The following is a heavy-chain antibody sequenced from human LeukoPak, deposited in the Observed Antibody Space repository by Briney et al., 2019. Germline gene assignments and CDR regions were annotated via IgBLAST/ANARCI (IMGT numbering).Heavy chain of an antibody. D-gene: IGHD3-3*02. CDR1: GYSISSGFY. J-gene: IGHJ3*01. V-gene: IGHV4-38-2*02. CDR3: ARARSGISAFDF. Sequence: SETLSLTCTASGYSISSGFYWGWIRPPPGKGLEWIGSIYHSGSTYYNPSLKSPVSISVDTSKNQFSLKLSSVTAADTAVFYCARARSGISAFDFWGQGTMVTVSS. CDR2: IYHSGST.